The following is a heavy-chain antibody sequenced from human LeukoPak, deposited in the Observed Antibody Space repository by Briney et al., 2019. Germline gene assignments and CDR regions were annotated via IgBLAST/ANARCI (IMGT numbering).Heavy chain of an antibody. D-gene: IGHD5-18*01. CDR2: IYYSGST. CDR3: ARSGYSYGYVVDY. V-gene: IGHV4-30-4*01. J-gene: IGHJ4*02. Sequence: SETLSLTCTVSGGSISSGDYYWSWIRQPPGEGLEWIGYIYYSGSTYYNPSLKSRVTISVDTSKNQFSLKLSSVTAADTAVYYCARSGYSYGYVVDYWGQGTLVTVSS. CDR1: GGSISSGDYY.